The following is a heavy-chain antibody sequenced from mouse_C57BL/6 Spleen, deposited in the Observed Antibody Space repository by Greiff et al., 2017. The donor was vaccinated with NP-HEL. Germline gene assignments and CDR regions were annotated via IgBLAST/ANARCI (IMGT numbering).Heavy chain of an antibody. CDR2: INPNNGGT. J-gene: IGHJ4*01. D-gene: IGHD1-1*01. CDR3: ARDGSSYNYAMDY. CDR1: GYTFTDYN. V-gene: IGHV1-18*01. Sequence: EVQLVESGPELVKPGASVKIPCKASGYTFTDYNMDWVKQSHGKSLEWIGDINPNNGGTIYNQKFKGKATLTVDKSSSTAYMELRSLTSEDTAVYYCARDGSSYNYAMDYWGQGTSVTVSS.